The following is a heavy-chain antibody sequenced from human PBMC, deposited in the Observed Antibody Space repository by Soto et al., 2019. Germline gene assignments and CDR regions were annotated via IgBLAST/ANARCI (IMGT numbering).Heavy chain of an antibody. V-gene: IGHV1-69*01. Sequence: QVQLVQSGAEVQKPGSSLKVSCKVFGETLNSNPIGWVRQAPGQGLEWVGGIVPLSDRTNYAQELQCRVTVTADGSTSTVYMELSNLKSDDTAVYYCARKSGRDCHSGGGCFSLDVWGQGSLITVSS. CDR3: ARKSGRDCHSGGGCFSLDV. D-gene: IGHD2-15*01. CDR1: GETLNSNP. CDR2: IVPLSDRT. J-gene: IGHJ4*02.